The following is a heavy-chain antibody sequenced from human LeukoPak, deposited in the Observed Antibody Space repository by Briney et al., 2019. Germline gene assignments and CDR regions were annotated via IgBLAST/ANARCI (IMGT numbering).Heavy chain of an antibody. V-gene: IGHV5-51*01. CDR3: ARSAGHCTDGVCYAYNWFDP. CDR1: GHTFTNSW. Sequence: GESLKISCKGSGHTFTNSWIAWVRQKPGKGLEWMWLIYPDDSDTRYNPSFQGQVTISADKSISTAYLQWSSLKASDSAMYYCARSAGHCTDGVCYAYNWFDPWGQGTLVTVSS. J-gene: IGHJ5*02. CDR2: IYPDDSDT. D-gene: IGHD2-8*01.